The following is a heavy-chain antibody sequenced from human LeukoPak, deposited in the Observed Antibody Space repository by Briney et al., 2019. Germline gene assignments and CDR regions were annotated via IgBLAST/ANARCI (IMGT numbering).Heavy chain of an antibody. CDR3: ARAGVTNQLGETYWYFDL. V-gene: IGHV3-7*01. CDR2: KEKERSAT. Sequence: PGGALRQSCTTHGFNLCYYLMTWVRQATAKGVEWVAKKEKERSATYYVDSMKGRFTVSRDNAANSLYLQMSSLGVEDTAVYSCARAGVTNQLGETYWYFDLWGRGTLVTVSS. CDR1: GFNLCYYL. D-gene: IGHD1-1*01. J-gene: IGHJ2*01.